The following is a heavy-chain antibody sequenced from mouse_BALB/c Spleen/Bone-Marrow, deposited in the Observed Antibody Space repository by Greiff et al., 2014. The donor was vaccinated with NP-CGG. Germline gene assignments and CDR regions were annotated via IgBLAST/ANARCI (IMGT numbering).Heavy chain of an antibody. D-gene: IGHD5-1*01. J-gene: IGHJ2*01. CDR1: GFTFTDYF. CDR2: IRNKPNGYTT. CDR3: ARDYSGYFDF. V-gene: IGHV7-3*02. Sequence: EVKLVESGGGLVQPGGSLRLSCTTSGFTFTDYFMTWVRQPPGKALEWLGFIRNKPNGYTTEYNPSVKGRFTTSRDNSQGILYLQMNTLRAEDSAIYYCARDYSGYFDFWGQGTTLTVSS.